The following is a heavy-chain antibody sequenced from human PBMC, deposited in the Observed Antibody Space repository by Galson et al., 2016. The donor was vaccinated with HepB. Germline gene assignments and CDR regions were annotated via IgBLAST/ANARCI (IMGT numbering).Heavy chain of an antibody. D-gene: IGHD3-9*01. CDR3: ARVSGLGYDILTRFYYALDL. Sequence: SVKVSCKASGGTFRSHAITWVRQAPGQGLDWMGGIIPIFGTTNYAQKFQGRVTITADESTRTAYMELSSLRSEETADYYCARVSGLGYDILTRFYYALDLWGQGTTVTVSS. CDR1: GGTFRSHA. CDR2: IIPIFGTT. J-gene: IGHJ6*02. V-gene: IGHV1-69*13.